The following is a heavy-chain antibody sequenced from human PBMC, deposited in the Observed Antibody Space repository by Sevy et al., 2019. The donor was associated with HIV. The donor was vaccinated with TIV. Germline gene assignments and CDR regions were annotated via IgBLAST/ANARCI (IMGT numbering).Heavy chain of an antibody. CDR1: DGSFNDYY. J-gene: IGHJ2*01. D-gene: IGHD1-1*01. V-gene: IGHV4-34*01. Sequence: ETLSLSCAVYDGSFNDYYWTWIRQPPGKRLEWIGEINHGGNTNYNPSLESRVAISVDTSKRQVSLNLNSVTVADTAVYYCARKYIEDVTTPNSPSYFDLWGRGTLVTVSS. CDR2: INHGGNT. CDR3: ARKYIEDVTTPNSPSYFDL.